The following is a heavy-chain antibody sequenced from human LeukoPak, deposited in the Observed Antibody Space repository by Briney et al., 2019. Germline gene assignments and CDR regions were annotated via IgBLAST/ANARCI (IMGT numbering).Heavy chain of an antibody. D-gene: IGHD3-10*01. Sequence: ASVKVSCKASGCTFTAYYILWVRQAPGQGLEWMGWINPNSGGTNYAQKFQGRVTMTRDTSISTAYMELSRLRSDDTAVYYCARDLSPITMVRGVINSQDYWGQGTLVTVSS. J-gene: IGHJ4*02. CDR3: ARDLSPITMVRGVINSQDY. V-gene: IGHV1-2*02. CDR1: GCTFTAYY. CDR2: INPNSGGT.